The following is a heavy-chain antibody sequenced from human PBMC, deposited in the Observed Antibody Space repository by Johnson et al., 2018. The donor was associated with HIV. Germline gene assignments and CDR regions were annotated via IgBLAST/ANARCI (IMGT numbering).Heavy chain of an antibody. CDR2: IAASGDST. D-gene: IGHD3-10*01. J-gene: IGHJ3*02. V-gene: IGHV3-23*04. CDR1: GFTFNTYV. CDR3: ASEVRGGLDI. Sequence: VYLVESGGGLVQRGGSLRLSCAASGFTFNTYVMNWVRQAPGKGLEWVSLIAASGDSTYYADSVRGRFTISRDNSKNTLYLQMNSLRVEDTAVYYCASEVRGGLDIWGQGTMVTVSS.